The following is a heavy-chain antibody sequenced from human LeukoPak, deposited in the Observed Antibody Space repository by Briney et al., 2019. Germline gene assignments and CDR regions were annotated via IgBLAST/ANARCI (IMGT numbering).Heavy chain of an antibody. Sequence: PGRSLRLSCAASGFTFSSYGMHWVRQAPGKGLEWVAVISYDGSNKYYADSVKGRFTISRDNSKNTLYLQMNSLRAEDTAVYYCARDRVPQYSYGDSFDYWGQGTLVTVSS. CDR2: ISYDGSNK. V-gene: IGHV3-30*03. CDR3: ARDRVPQYSYGDSFDY. CDR1: GFTFSSYG. D-gene: IGHD5-18*01. J-gene: IGHJ4*02.